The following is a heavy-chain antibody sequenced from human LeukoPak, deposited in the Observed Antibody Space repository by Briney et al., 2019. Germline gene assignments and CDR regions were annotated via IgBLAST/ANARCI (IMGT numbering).Heavy chain of an antibody. J-gene: IGHJ4*02. D-gene: IGHD1-26*01. CDR3: ASDSGNYGGIDY. CDR1: GFTFSSYS. CDR2: ISSSSSYI. V-gene: IGHV3-21*01. Sequence: GGSLRLSCAASGFTFSSYSMNWVRRAPGKGLEWVSSISSSSSYIYYADSVKGRFTISRDNAKNSLYLQMNSLRAEDTAVYYCASDSGNYGGIDYWGQGTLVTVSS.